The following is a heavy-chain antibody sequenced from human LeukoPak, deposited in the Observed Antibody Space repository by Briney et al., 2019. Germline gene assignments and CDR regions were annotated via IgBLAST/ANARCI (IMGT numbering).Heavy chain of an antibody. V-gene: IGHV1-2*02. CDR2: INPNSGGT. D-gene: IGHD3-22*01. Sequence: ASVKVSCKASGYTFTGYYMHWVRQAPGQGLEWMGWINPNSGGTNYAQKFQGRVTMTRDTSISTAYMELSRLRSDDTAVYYCARDKAGQGYDSSGFSVSANWFDPWGQGTLVTVSS. CDR1: GYTFTGYY. CDR3: ARDKAGQGYDSSGFSVSANWFDP. J-gene: IGHJ5*02.